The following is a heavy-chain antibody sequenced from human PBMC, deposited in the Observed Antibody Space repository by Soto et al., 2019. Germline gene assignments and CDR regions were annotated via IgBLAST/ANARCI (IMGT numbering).Heavy chain of an antibody. V-gene: IGHV1-46*01. CDR2: INPSAGST. Sequence: QVQLVQSGAEVKKPGASVKVSCKASGYTFTSYYMHWVRQAPGQGLEWMGIINPSAGSTNYAQKFQGRVTMTRDTSTSTVYMELSSLRSEDTALYYCARARTGDFDYWGQGTLVTVS. CDR3: ARARTGDFDY. J-gene: IGHJ4*02. D-gene: IGHD7-27*01. CDR1: GYTFTSYY.